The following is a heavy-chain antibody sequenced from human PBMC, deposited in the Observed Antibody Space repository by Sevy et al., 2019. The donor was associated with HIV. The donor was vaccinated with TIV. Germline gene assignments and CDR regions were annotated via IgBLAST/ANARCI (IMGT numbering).Heavy chain of an antibody. Sequence: GGSLRLSCAVSGFIFSGYSMNWVRQAPGKGLEWVSYISSSSDIIYYADSVKGRFTISRDNARNSLYLKMNSLGDEDTAVYYSGRTIAAAETVAYRGQGALVTVSS. CDR1: GFIFSGYS. D-gene: IGHD6-25*01. V-gene: IGHV3-48*02. CDR3: GRTIAAAETVAY. J-gene: IGHJ4*02. CDR2: ISSSSDII.